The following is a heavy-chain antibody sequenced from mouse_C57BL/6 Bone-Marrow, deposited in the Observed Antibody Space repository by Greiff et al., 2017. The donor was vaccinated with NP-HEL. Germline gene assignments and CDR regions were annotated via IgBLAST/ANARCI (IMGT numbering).Heavy chain of an antibody. D-gene: IGHD1-1*01. CDR2: IRNNSNGYTT. V-gene: IGHV7-3*01. J-gene: IGHJ1*03. Sequence: EVQGVESGGGLVQPGGSLSLPCAASLFTFTDSSLSLFRPPPLPSLQFLVFIRNNSNGYTTEYSASVKGRFTISRDNSQSILYLQMNALRAEDSATYYCARFGSYYYGSSSYWYFDVWGTGTTVTVSS. CDR3: ARFGSYYYGSSSYWYFDV. CDR1: LFTFTDSS.